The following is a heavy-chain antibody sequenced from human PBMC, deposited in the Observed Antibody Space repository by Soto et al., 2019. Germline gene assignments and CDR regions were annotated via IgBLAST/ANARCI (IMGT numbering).Heavy chain of an antibody. CDR3: ARDGPVLLWFGEPDPVGMDV. V-gene: IGHV3-33*01. D-gene: IGHD3-10*01. J-gene: IGHJ6*04. CDR2: IWYDGSNK. CDR1: GFTFSSYG. Sequence: PGGSLRLSCAASGFTFSSYGMHWVRQAPGKGLEWVAVIWYDGSNKYYADSVKGRFTISRDNSKNTLYLQMNSLRAEDTAVYYCARDGPVLLWFGEPDPVGMDVWGKGTKVTVSS.